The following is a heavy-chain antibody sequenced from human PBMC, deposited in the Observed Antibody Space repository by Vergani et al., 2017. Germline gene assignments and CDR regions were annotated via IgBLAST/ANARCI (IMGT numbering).Heavy chain of an antibody. D-gene: IGHD6-13*01. J-gene: IGHJ6*03. CDR1: GYSFTTYW. Sequence: EVQLVQSGAEVKKPGESLKISCKGSGYSFTTYWIGWVRQMPGKGLECMGIIYPGDSDTRYSPSFQGQVTISADKSISTAYLQWSSLKASDTAIYYCARQEKGIAAAGIAYYYYYMDVWGKGTTVTVSS. CDR3: ARQEKGIAAAGIAYYYYYMDV. V-gene: IGHV5-51*01. CDR2: IYPGDSDT.